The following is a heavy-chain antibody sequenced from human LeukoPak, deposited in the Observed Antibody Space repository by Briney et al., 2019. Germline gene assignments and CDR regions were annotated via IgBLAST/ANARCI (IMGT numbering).Heavy chain of an antibody. CDR3: ARWGYGSGSYYPFDY. CDR2: ISSSSSYI. D-gene: IGHD3-10*01. CDR1: GFTFSSYS. Sequence: GSLRLSCAASGFTFSSYSMNWVRQAPGKGLEWVSSISSSSSYIYYADSVKGRFTISRDNAKNSLYLQMNSLRAEDTAVYYCARWGYGSGSYYPFDYWGQGTLVTVSS. V-gene: IGHV3-21*01. J-gene: IGHJ4*02.